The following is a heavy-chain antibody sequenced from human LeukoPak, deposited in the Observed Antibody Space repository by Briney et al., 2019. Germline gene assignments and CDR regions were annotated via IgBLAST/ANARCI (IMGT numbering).Heavy chain of an antibody. CDR1: GFTFNKKW. D-gene: IGHD7-27*01. J-gene: IGHJ3*01. Sequence: GGSLRLSCAASGFTFNKKWMTWVRQAPGKGLEWISYIDTSSSTMYYADCVMGRFTISRDNAKESLYLQMNSLRDEDTAVYYCAREDDSWGPNNLDLWGQGTMVTVSS. CDR3: AREDDSWGPNNLDL. V-gene: IGHV3-48*02. CDR2: IDTSSSTM.